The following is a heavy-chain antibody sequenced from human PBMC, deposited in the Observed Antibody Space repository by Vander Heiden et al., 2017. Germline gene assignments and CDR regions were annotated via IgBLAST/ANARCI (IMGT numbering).Heavy chain of an antibody. CDR3: AGSSYQDAFDV. CDR2: INTNGDRT. J-gene: IGHJ3*01. Sequence: EVQLVEYGGGLVQPGGSLRRSCFGSRFTFSAYTVHWVRQALGKGLEYISSINTNGDRTYTADSVKGRFTISRDNSKNTLYLLMSSLRAEDTAIYYCAGSSYQDAFDVWGQGTVVTVSS. V-gene: IGHV3-64D*06. D-gene: IGHD3-3*01. CDR1: RFTFSAYT.